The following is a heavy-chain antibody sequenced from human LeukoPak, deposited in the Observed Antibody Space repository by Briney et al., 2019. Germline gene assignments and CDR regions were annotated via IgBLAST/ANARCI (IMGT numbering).Heavy chain of an antibody. V-gene: IGHV1-18*01. D-gene: IGHD6-13*01. CDR1: GYTFTSYG. Sequence: ASVKVSCKASGYTFTSYGISWVRQAPGQGLEWMGWISAYNGNTNYAQKLQGRVTMTTDTSTSTAYMELRSLRSDDTAVYYCASSIAAAGTPDYWGQGTLATVSS. CDR2: ISAYNGNT. J-gene: IGHJ4*02. CDR3: ASSIAAAGTPDY.